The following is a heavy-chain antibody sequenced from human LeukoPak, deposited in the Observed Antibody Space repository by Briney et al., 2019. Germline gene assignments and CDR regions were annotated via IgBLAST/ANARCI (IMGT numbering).Heavy chain of an antibody. Sequence: SETLSLTCTVSGGSISSSSYYWGWIRQPPGKGLEWIGSIYYSGSTYYNPSLKSRVTISVDTSKNQFSLKLSSVTAADTAMYYCARSVIFGVVIIDYYYMDVWGKGTTVTVSS. J-gene: IGHJ6*03. CDR3: ARSVIFGVVIIDYYYMDV. V-gene: IGHV4-39*01. D-gene: IGHD3-3*01. CDR1: GGSISSSSYY. CDR2: IYYSGST.